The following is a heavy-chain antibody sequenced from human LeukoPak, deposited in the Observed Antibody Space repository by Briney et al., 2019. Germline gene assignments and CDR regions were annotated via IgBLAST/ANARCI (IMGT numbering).Heavy chain of an antibody. CDR1: GASISSSNYY. V-gene: IGHV3-7*04. J-gene: IGHJ4*02. CDR2: IKQDGSEK. Sequence: PSETLSLTCAVSGASISSSNYYWGRVRQSPGKGLEWVANIKQDGSEKYYVDSVKGRFTISRDNAKNSLYLQMNSLRAEDTAVYYCARGSKGDILTGYSPYYFDYWGQGTLVTVSS. CDR3: ARGSKGDILTGYSPYYFDY. D-gene: IGHD3-9*01.